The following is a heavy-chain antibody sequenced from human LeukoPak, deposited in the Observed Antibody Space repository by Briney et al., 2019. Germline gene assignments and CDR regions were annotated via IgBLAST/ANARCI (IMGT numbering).Heavy chain of an antibody. J-gene: IGHJ4*02. CDR1: GLTFSSSG. V-gene: IGHV3-21*01. D-gene: IGHD4-11*01. CDR3: ARDTSQSNTVTYFDY. CDR2: IDSSSAYI. Sequence: GGSLRLSCAASGLTFSSSGMNWVRQAPGKGLEWVSFIDSSSAYIYYADSVKGRFTISRDNARNSLYLQMNSLRAEDTAVYYCARDTSQSNTVTYFDYWGQGTLVTVSS.